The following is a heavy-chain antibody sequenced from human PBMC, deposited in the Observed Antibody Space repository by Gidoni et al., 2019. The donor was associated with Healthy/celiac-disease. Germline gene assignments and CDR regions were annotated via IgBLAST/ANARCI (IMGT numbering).Heavy chain of an antibody. Sequence: EVQLVESGGGWVKPGGSLRLSCAASGFTVSSNSMSWVRQAPGKGLAWVSVISSCGSTSYSDSVKGRFPISLDHSKNTLSLQMNSLRAEDTAVYYCARDRWGYYGSGSELWGQGTLVTVSS. CDR2: ISSCGST. J-gene: IGHJ4*02. V-gene: IGHV3-66*02. D-gene: IGHD3-10*01. CDR3: ARDRWGYYGSGSEL. CDR1: GFTVSSNS.